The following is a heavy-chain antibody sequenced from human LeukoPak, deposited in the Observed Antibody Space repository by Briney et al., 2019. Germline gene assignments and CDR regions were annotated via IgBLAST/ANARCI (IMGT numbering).Heavy chain of an antibody. D-gene: IGHD5-12*01. CDR3: AKDLFVDIVATFDP. Sequence: GGSLRLSCAASGFTFSSYAMSCVRHAPGKGLEWVSAISGSGGSTYYADSVKGRFTISRDNSKNTLYLQMNSLRAEDTAVYYCAKDLFVDIVATFDPWGQGTLVTVSS. J-gene: IGHJ5*02. CDR1: GFTFSSYA. V-gene: IGHV3-23*01. CDR2: ISGSGGST.